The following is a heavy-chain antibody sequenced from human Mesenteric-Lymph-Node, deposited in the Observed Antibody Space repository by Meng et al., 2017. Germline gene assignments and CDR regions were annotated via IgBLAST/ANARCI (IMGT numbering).Heavy chain of an antibody. J-gene: IGHJ6*02. CDR2: ITGYNGNT. D-gene: IGHD2-15*01. V-gene: IGHV1-18*01. Sequence: ASVKVSCKASGYTFNSYGISWVRQAPGQGLEWMGWITGYNGNTNCEQKFQGRVTMTTDTSTGTAYMELSSLRSKNTAVYYCARGCCNGGSCYAKSYYYYGMDVWGQGTTVTVSS. CDR1: GYTFNSYG. CDR3: ARGCCNGGSCYAKSYYYYGMDV.